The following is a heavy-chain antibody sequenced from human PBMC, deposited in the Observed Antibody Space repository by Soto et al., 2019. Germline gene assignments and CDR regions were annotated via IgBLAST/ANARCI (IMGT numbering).Heavy chain of an antibody. V-gene: IGHV1-2*02. Sequence: ASVKVSCKASGYTFTGYYMHWVRQAPGQGLEWMGWINPNSGGTNYAQKFQGRVTMTRDTSISTAYMELSRLRSDDTAVYYCARPATPLYCSGGSCYRLNWFDPWGQGNLVTVSS. J-gene: IGHJ5*02. D-gene: IGHD2-15*01. CDR1: GYTFTGYY. CDR3: ARPATPLYCSGGSCYRLNWFDP. CDR2: INPNSGGT.